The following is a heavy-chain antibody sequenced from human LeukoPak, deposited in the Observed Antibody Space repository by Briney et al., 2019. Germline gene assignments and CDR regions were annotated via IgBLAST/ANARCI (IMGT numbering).Heavy chain of an antibody. D-gene: IGHD3-22*01. CDR2: IKQDGSEK. J-gene: IGHJ4*02. V-gene: IGHV3-7*01. CDR1: GFTFSSYW. CDR3: ARAPTYYCDSSGYPTVYFDY. Sequence: GGSLRLSCAASGFTFSSYWMSWVRQAPGKGLEWVANIKQDGSEKYYVDSVKGRFTISRDNAKNSLYLQMNSLRAEDTAVYYCARAPTYYCDSSGYPTVYFDYWGQGTLVTVSS.